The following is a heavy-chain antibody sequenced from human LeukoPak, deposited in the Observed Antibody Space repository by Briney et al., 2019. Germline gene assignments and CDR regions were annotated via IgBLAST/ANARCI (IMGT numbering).Heavy chain of an antibody. D-gene: IGHD2-15*01. J-gene: IGHJ4*02. CDR1: GYXFTGYY. V-gene: IGHV1-2*02. CDR3: ARESVVVVAAMIDYFDY. Sequence: ASVKVSCKASGYXFTGYYIHWVRQAPGQGLEWMGWINPKSGGTNYAQKFQGRVTMTRDTSISTAYMELSRLRSDDTAVYYCARESVVVVAAMIDYFDYWGQGTLVTVSS. CDR2: INPKSGGT.